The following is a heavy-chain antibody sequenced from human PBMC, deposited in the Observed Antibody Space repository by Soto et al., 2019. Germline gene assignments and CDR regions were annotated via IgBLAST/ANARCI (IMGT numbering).Heavy chain of an antibody. Sequence: EVQLVDSGGGLVQPGGSLRLSCAASEFTFRSYWMHWVRQSPGKGLVWVSRISGDGSSKNYADSVKGRFTISRDNAKNTVYLQIDSLRAEDTAVYYCARSLPGTYGAFDLWGQGTMVTVSS. CDR1: EFTFRSYW. CDR3: ARSLPGTYGAFDL. V-gene: IGHV3-74*01. CDR2: ISGDGSSK. D-gene: IGHD1-7*01. J-gene: IGHJ3*01.